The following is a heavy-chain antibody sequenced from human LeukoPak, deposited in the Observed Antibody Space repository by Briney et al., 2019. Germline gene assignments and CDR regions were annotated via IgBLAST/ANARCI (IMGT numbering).Heavy chain of an antibody. CDR3: ARGKTSQNIVTRKTYNWFDP. J-gene: IGHJ5*02. CDR1: GFTFMTYS. V-gene: IGHV3-21*01. Sequence: KPGGSLRLSCAASGFTFMTYSMNWVRQAPGKGLEWVSSISSTSSSYIYYADSVKGRFTISRDNAKNSLYLQMNSLRAEDTAVYYCARGKTSQNIVTRKTYNWFDPWGQGTLVTVSS. CDR2: ISSTSSSYI. D-gene: IGHD2/OR15-2a*01.